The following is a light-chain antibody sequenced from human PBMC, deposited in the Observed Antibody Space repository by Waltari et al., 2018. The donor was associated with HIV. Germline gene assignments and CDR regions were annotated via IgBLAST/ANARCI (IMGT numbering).Light chain of an antibody. CDR2: DNN. V-gene: IGLV1-51*01. CDR3: GTWDSSLSLV. Sequence: QSVLTQPPSVSAAPGQKVTIPCSGSSSNLGNNYVSWYQQLPGTAPKLHIYDNNKRPSRIPDRFSGSKSGTSATLGITGLQTGDEADYYCGTWDSSLSLVFGGGTKLTVL. J-gene: IGLJ2*01. CDR1: SSNLGNNY.